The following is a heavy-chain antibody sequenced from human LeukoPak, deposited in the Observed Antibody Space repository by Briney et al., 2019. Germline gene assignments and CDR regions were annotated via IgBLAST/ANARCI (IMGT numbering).Heavy chain of an antibody. J-gene: IGHJ6*02. Sequence: PSQTLSLTCTVSGGSISSGSYYWSWIRQPAGKGLEWIGRIYTSGSTNYNPSLKSRVTISVDTSKNQFSLKLSSVTAADTAVYYCARQFILTGYYSYYYYYGMGVWGQGTTVTVSS. D-gene: IGHD3-9*01. CDR1: GGSISSGSYY. CDR3: ARQFILTGYYSYYYYYGMGV. CDR2: IYTSGST. V-gene: IGHV4-61*02.